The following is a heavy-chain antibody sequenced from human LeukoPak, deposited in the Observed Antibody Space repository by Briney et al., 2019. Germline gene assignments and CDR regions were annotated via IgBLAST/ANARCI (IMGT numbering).Heavy chain of an antibody. V-gene: IGHV3-7*03. CDR2: INHNGNVN. J-gene: IGHJ5*02. Sequence: GGSLRLSCAASGFTFSSYWMNWARQAPGKGLEWVASINHNGNVNYYVDSVKGRFTISRDNAKNSLYLQMSNLRAEDSAVYFCAKDAQPRSRWFDPWGQGTLVTVSS. D-gene: IGHD3-16*01. CDR1: GFTFSSYW. CDR3: AKDAQPRSRWFDP.